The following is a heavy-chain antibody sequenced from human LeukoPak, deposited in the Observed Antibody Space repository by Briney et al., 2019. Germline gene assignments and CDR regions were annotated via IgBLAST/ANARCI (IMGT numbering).Heavy chain of an antibody. Sequence: ASVTVSCKTSGYTFSRHYIHWVRQAPGQGLEWLGIINTSGATTRYGQNFKGRVTATRDTSTSTVYMEMSSLNSEDTAVYYCARGLESSGWYGMDVWGQGTTIIVSS. CDR3: ARGLESSGWYGMDV. CDR1: GYTFSRHY. V-gene: IGHV1-46*01. J-gene: IGHJ6*02. CDR2: INTSGATT. D-gene: IGHD6-19*01.